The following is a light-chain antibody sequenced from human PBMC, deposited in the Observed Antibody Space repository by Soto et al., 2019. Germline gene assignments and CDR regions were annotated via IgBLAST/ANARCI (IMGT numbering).Light chain of an antibody. V-gene: IGKV1-6*01. CDR2: AAS. J-gene: IGKJ1*01. Sequence: AIQMTQSPSSLSASVGDRVTITCRASQGIRDDLGWYQQRPGKAPKLLIYAASSLQSGVPSRFSGSGSGTDFTLTISSLQPEDFATYYCLQDYNYPVTFGQGTQVDIK. CDR3: LQDYNYPVT. CDR1: QGIRDD.